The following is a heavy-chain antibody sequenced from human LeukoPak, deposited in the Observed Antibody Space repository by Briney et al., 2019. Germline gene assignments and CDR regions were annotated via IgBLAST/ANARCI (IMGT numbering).Heavy chain of an antibody. V-gene: IGHV1-18*01. Sequence: ASVKVSCTASGYTFTSYGISWVRQAPGQGLEWMGWISAYNGNTNYAQKLQGRVTMTEDTSTDTAYMELSSLRSEDTAVYYCATDLSHCSGGSCYGYWGQGTLVTVSS. CDR2: ISAYNGNT. CDR3: ATDLSHCSGGSCYGY. CDR1: GYTFTSYG. J-gene: IGHJ4*02. D-gene: IGHD2-15*01.